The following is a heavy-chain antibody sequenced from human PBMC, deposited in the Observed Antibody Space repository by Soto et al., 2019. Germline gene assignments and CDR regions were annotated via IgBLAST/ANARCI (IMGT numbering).Heavy chain of an antibody. V-gene: IGHV3-33*01. CDR2: IWYDGSNK. CDR1: GFTFSSYG. Sequence: PGGSLRLSCAASGFTFSSYGMHWVRQAPGKGLEWVAVIWYDGSNKYYADSVKGRFTISRDNSKNTLYLQMNSLRAEDTAVYYCAREDTDFWSGYSLYCMDVWGQGTTVTVSS. J-gene: IGHJ6*02. D-gene: IGHD3-3*01. CDR3: AREDTDFWSGYSLYCMDV.